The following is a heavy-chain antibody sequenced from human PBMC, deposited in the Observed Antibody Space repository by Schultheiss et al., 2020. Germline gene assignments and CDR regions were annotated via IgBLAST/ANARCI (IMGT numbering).Heavy chain of an antibody. V-gene: IGHV3-23*01. CDR2: ISNSGDST. Sequence: GGSLRLSCAASGFTFSSYAMSWVRQAPGKGLEWVSAISNSGDSTYYADSVKGRFTISRDNAKNSLYLQMKSLRAEDTAVYYCARASGILYPSDYWGQGTLVTVSS. J-gene: IGHJ4*02. CDR1: GFTFSSYA. CDR3: ARASGILYPSDY. D-gene: IGHD2-8*01.